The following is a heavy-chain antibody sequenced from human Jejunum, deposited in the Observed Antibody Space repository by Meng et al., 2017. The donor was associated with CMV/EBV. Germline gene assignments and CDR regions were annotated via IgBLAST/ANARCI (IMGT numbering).Heavy chain of an antibody. Sequence: YYWGWIRPYPGNGLEWIRHIYYSGRTDYNPSLKSRITVSVDTSKNQFSLKLSSVTAADTAVYYCARTLGETTDYGSGTYLPMYWFDPWGRGTLVTVSS. V-gene: IGHV4-31*02. J-gene: IGHJ5*02. CDR2: IYYSGRT. CDR3: ARTLGETTDYGSGTYLPMYWFDP. CDR1: YY. D-gene: IGHD3-10*01.